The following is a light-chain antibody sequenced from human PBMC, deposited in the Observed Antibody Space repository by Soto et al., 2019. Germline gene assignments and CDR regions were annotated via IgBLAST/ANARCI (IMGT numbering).Light chain of an antibody. Sequence: EIVLTQSPGTLSLSPGEGATLSCRASQSVSSSYLAWYQQNPGQAPRLLIYGASSRATGIPDRFSGSGSETDFTLTISRLEPEDFAVYYCQQYGTSPEWTFGQGTKVDIK. J-gene: IGKJ1*01. CDR2: GAS. CDR1: QSVSSSY. V-gene: IGKV3-20*01. CDR3: QQYGTSPEWT.